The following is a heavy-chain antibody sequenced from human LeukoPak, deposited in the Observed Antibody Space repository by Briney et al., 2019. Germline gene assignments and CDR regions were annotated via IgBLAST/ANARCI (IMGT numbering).Heavy chain of an antibody. CDR3: ARDSRDAFDI. CDR1: GFSVTNNY. J-gene: IGHJ3*02. Sequence: PGGSLRLSCAVSGFSVTNNYMSWVRQAPGKGLEWVSSISSSSTYIYYADSLKGRFTISRDNAKNSLYLQMNSLRAEDTAVYYCARDSRDAFDIWGQGTMVTVSS. CDR2: ISSSSTYI. V-gene: IGHV3-21*01.